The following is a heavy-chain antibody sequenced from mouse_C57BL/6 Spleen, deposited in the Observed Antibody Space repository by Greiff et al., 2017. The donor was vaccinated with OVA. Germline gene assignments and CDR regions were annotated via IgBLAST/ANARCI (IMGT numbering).Heavy chain of an antibody. V-gene: IGHV1-53*01. CDR2: INPSNGGT. CDR3: ARPYYDYDDYAMDY. CDR1: GYTFTSYW. J-gene: IGHJ4*01. D-gene: IGHD2-4*01. Sequence: QVQLKESGTELVKPGASVKLSCKASGYTFTSYWMHWVKQRPGQGLEWIGNINPSNGGTNYNEKFKSKATLTVDKSSSTAYMQLSSLTSEDSAVYYCARPYYDYDDYAMDYWGQGTSVTVSS.